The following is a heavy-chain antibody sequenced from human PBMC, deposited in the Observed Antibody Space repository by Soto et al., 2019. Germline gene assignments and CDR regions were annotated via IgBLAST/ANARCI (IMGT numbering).Heavy chain of an antibody. CDR3: ARDYYGSGSYLGSNWFDP. D-gene: IGHD3-10*01. CDR1: GGSISSYY. J-gene: IGHJ5*02. V-gene: IGHV4-59*01. CDR2: IYYSGST. Sequence: LSLTCTVSGGSISSYYWSWIRQPPGKGLEWIGYIYYSGSTNYNPSLKSRVTISVDTSKNQFSLKLSSVTAADTAVYYCARDYYGSGSYLGSNWFDPWGQGTLVTVSS.